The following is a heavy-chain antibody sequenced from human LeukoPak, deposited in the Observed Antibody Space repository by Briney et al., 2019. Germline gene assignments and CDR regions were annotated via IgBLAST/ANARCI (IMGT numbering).Heavy chain of an antibody. CDR2: ISSSGSTI. CDR1: GFTFSDYY. V-gene: IGHV3-11*01. D-gene: IGHD4-17*01. CDR3: ARDEYGALDY. Sequence: GGSLRLSCAASGFTFSDYYMSWIRQAPGKGVEGVSYISSSGSTIYYADSVKGRFTISRDNAKSSRYLQMNILRAEDTAVYYCARDEYGALDYWGQGTLVTVSS. J-gene: IGHJ4*02.